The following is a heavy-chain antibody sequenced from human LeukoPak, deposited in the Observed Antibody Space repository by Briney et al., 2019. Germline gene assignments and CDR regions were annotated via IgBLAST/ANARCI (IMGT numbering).Heavy chain of an antibody. CDR1: GFTFSSYG. CDR3: ARAFLL. V-gene: IGHV3-30*03. J-gene: IGHJ4*02. Sequence: GGSLRLSCAASGFTFSSYGMPWVRQAPGKGLEWVAVISYDGSEKYYVDSVKGRFTISRDNAKNSLYLQMNSLRAEDTAVYYCARAFLLWGQGTLVTVSS. D-gene: IGHD2-21*01. CDR2: ISYDGSEK.